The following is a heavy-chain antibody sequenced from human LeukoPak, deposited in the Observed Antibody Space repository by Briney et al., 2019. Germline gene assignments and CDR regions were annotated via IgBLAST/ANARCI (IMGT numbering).Heavy chain of an antibody. CDR2: ISGSGGST. J-gene: IGHJ4*02. CDR3: AKDRNVYCSSTSCSSEFDY. D-gene: IGHD2-2*01. V-gene: IGHV3-23*01. CDR1: GFTFSSYA. Sequence: GGSLRPSCAASGFTFSSYAMSWVRQAPGKGLEWVSAISGSGGSTYYADSVKGRFTISRDNSKNTLYLQMNSLRAEDTAVYYCAKDRNVYCSSTSCSSEFDYWGQGTLVTVSS.